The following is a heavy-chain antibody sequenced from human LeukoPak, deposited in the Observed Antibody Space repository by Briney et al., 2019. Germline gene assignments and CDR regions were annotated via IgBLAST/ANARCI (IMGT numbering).Heavy chain of an antibody. CDR1: GGTFSSYA. V-gene: IGHV1-69*05. Sequence: ASVKVSCKTSGGTFSSYAISWVRQAPGQGLEWMGGIIPIFGTANYAQKFQGRVTITTDESTSTAYMELSSLRSEDTAVYYCARGFIVGATTLEFDYWGQGTLVTVSS. J-gene: IGHJ4*02. CDR3: ARGFIVGATTLEFDY. D-gene: IGHD1-26*01. CDR2: IIPIFGTA.